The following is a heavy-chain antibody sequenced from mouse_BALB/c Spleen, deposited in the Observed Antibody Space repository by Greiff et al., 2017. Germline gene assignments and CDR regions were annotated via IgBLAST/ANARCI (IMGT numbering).Heavy chain of an antibody. D-gene: IGHD1-1*02. CDR2: IYPGDGDT. V-gene: IGHV1-80*01. CDR3: ARGVGYYAMDY. J-gene: IGHJ4*01. CDR1: GYAFSSYW. Sequence: QVQLQQSGAELVRPGSSVKISCKASGYAFSSYWMNWVKQRPGQGLEWIGQIYPGDGDTNYNGKFKGKATLTADKSSSTAYMQLSSLTSEDSAVYFCARGVGYYAMDYWGQGTSVTVSS.